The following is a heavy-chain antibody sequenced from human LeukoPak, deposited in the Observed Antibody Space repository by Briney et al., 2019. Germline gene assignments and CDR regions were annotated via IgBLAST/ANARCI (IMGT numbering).Heavy chain of an antibody. J-gene: IGHJ4*02. V-gene: IGHV1-46*01. CDR3: ARDPLAGELRYYFDY. CDR2: INPSGGST. D-gene: IGHD1-26*01. Sequence: ASVKVSCKASGYTFTSYYMHWVRQAPGQGLEWMGIINPSGGSTSYAQKFQGRVTMTRHTSTSTVYMELSSLRSEDTAVYYCARDPLAGELRYYFDYWGQGTLVTVSS. CDR1: GYTFTSYY.